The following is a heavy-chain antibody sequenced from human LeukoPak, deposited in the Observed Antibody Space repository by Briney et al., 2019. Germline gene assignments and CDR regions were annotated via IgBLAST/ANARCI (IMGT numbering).Heavy chain of an antibody. CDR2: ISSSGSTI. CDR1: GFTFSDYY. V-gene: IGHV3-11*01. J-gene: IGHJ4*02. Sequence: GGSLRLSCAASGFTFSDYYMSWIRQAPGKGLEWVSYISSSGSTIYYADSVKGRFTISRDNAKNPLYLQMNSLRAEDTAVYYCAREALSGMVIRSKNDYWGQGTLVTVSS. CDR3: AREALSGMVIRSKNDY. D-gene: IGHD4-23*01.